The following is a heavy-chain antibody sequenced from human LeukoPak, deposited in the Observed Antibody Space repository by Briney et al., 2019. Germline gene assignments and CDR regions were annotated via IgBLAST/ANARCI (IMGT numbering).Heavy chain of an antibody. CDR1: GFTFSSYS. D-gene: IGHD2-15*01. Sequence: GGSLRLSCAASGFTFSSYSMNWVRQAPGKGLEWVSSISSSSSYIYYADSVKGRFTISRDNAKNSLYLQMNSLRAEDTAVYYCARGSIVVVVAATDAFDIWGQGTMVTVSS. CDR2: ISSSSSYI. J-gene: IGHJ3*02. V-gene: IGHV3-21*01. CDR3: ARGSIVVVVAATDAFDI.